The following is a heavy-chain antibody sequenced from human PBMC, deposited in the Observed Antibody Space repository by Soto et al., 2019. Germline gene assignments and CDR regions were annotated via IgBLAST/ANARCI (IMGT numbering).Heavy chain of an antibody. CDR1: GFTFSSYS. CDR2: ISSSSSYI. V-gene: IGHV3-21*01. Sequence: GGSLRLSCAASGFTFSSYSMNWVRQAPGKGLEWVSSISSSSSYIYYADSVKGRFTISRDNAKNSLYLQMNSLRAEDTAVYYCARVNQVVVVTAIRYYYYGMDVWGQGTTVTVSS. D-gene: IGHD2-21*02. J-gene: IGHJ6*02. CDR3: ARVNQVVVVTAIRYYYYGMDV.